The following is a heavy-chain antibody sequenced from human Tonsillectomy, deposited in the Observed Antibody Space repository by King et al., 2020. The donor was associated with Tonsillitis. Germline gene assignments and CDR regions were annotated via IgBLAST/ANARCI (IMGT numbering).Heavy chain of an antibody. CDR1: RYNFPHYW. CDR3: ARLWSHVDSVSPSPPYYFDY. CDR2: IYPDDPDT. D-gene: IGHD5-18*01. V-gene: IGHV5-51*03. Sequence: VQLVESAAEVKKPGESLKISCAGSRYNFPHYWIGWVRQMPGKGLEWMGVIYPDDPDTKYSPSFQGQFLSSADRSLSTAYLQWSSLKDPDRAMYYCARLWSHVDSVSPSPPYYFDYWGQGTLVTVSS. J-gene: IGHJ4*02.